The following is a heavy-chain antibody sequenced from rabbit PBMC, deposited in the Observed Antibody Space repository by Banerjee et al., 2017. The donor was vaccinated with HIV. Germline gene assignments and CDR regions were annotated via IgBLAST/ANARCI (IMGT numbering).Heavy chain of an antibody. D-gene: IGHD1-1*01. CDR2: INTSSGST. V-gene: IGHV1S45*01. CDR1: GSTLSRYY. Sequence: QEQLEESGGDLVKPEGSLTLTCTASGSTLSRYYICWVRQAPGKGLEWIACINTSSGSTVYATWAKGRFTISRTSSTTVALQMTSLTAADTATYFCARDLTGVIGWNFNLWGPGTLVTVS. CDR3: ARDLTGVIGWNFNL. J-gene: IGHJ4*01.